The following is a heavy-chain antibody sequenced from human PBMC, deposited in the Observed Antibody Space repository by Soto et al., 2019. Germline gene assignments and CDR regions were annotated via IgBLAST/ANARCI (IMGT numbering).Heavy chain of an antibody. Sequence: QGQLVQSGGEVKKPGASVKVSCKASGDTFSRYGISWVRQAPGQGLEWMGWISGYNGDTNYAQKFQGRVTMTIDTSTTTAYMELRSLTSDDTAVYYCAKNGQPPYYYYGLDVWGQGTTVTVSS. J-gene: IGHJ6*02. CDR3: AKNGQPPYYYYGLDV. CDR2: ISGYNGDT. CDR1: GDTFSRYG. V-gene: IGHV1-18*01. D-gene: IGHD2-8*01.